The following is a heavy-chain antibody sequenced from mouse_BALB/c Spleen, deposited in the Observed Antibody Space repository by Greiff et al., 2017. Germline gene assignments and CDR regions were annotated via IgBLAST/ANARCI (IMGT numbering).Heavy chain of an antibody. CDR3: ARDYGSSYYAMDY. V-gene: IGHV5-15*02. CDR1: GFTFSDYG. Sequence: EVKLVESGGGLVQPGGSRKLSCAASGFTFSDYGMAWVRQAPGKGPEWVAFISNLAYSIYYADTVTGRFTISRENAKNTLYLEMSSLRSEDTAMYYCARDYGSSYYAMDYWGQGTSVTVSS. J-gene: IGHJ4*01. CDR2: ISNLAYSI. D-gene: IGHD1-1*01.